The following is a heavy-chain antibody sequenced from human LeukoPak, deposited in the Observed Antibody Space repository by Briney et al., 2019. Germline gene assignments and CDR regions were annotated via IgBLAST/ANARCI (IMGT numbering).Heavy chain of an antibody. CDR2: ISHSGST. Sequence: SETLSLTCDVSGYSISSGYYWGWIRQPPGKGLEWLGSISHSGSTSYNPSLKSRVNMSVNTSKNQFSLKLSSVAAADTAVYYCARQVAVAGKAGFDFWGQGTLVTVSS. D-gene: IGHD6-19*01. V-gene: IGHV4-38-2*01. J-gene: IGHJ4*02. CDR1: GYSISSGYY. CDR3: ARQVAVAGKAGFDF.